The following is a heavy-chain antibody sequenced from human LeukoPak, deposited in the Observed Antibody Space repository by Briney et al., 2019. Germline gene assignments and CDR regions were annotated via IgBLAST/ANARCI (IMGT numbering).Heavy chain of an antibody. Sequence: GALRLSCAASGFTFSSYAMSWVRQAPGKGLEWVSGISGSGDSTYYADSVKGRFTVSRDNSKNTLYLQMNSLRAEDTAIYYCAKALGRSVQDYFDYWGQGTLVTVPS. CDR2: ISGSGDST. CDR1: GFTFSSYA. V-gene: IGHV3-23*01. J-gene: IGHJ4*02. D-gene: IGHD1-1*01. CDR3: AKALGRSVQDYFDY.